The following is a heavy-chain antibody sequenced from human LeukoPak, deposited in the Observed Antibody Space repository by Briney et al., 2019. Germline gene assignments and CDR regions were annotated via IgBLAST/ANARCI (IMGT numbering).Heavy chain of an antibody. CDR2: IQPDGSEQ. Sequence: GGSLRLSCAASGFTFSTKWMSWVRQTPGKGLEWVGNIQPDGSEQYPVDSVKGRFTISGDNARNSLFLQMNSLRVEDTAVYYCASQSYAKFDPWGQGTLVTVSS. CDR1: GFTFSTKW. CDR3: ASQSYAKFDP. V-gene: IGHV3-7*01. J-gene: IGHJ5*02. D-gene: IGHD3-16*01.